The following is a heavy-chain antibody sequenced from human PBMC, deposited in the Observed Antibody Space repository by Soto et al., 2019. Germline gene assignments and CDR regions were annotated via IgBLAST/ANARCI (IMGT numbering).Heavy chain of an antibody. CDR1: GGSISSYY. CDR3: ARLRDGFDY. D-gene: IGHD4-17*01. CDR2: NYYSGST. V-gene: IGHV4-59*08. J-gene: IGHJ4*02. Sequence: PSETLSLTCTVSGGSISSYYWSWIRQPPGKGLEWIGYNYYSGSTNYNPSLKSRVTISVDTSKNQFSLKLSSVTAADTAVYYCARLRDGFDYWGQGTLVTVSS.